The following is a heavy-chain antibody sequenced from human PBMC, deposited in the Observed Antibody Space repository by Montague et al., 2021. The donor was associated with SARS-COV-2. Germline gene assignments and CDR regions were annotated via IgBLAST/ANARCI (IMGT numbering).Heavy chain of an antibody. D-gene: IGHD3-9*01. CDR2: IYSNDDK. J-gene: IGHJ4*02. V-gene: IGHV2-5*01. CDR3: AHLIRYYDIFTGIPFDY. CDR1: GFSLTTRTVG. Sequence: PELVKPTQTLTLTCTFSGFSLTTRTVGVGWIRQPPGKALEWLALIYSNDDKRYSPSLQNRLTITKDTSKNQVVLRTTNMDPVDTATYYCAHLIRYYDIFTGIPFDYWGQGILVAVSS.